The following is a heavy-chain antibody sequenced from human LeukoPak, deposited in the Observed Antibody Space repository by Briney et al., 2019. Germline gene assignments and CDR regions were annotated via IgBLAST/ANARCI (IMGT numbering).Heavy chain of an antibody. CDR1: GFTLREYL. V-gene: IGHV3-7*03. CDR3: ARDSRRVGATGGSDY. D-gene: IGHD1-26*01. CDR2: LKQDGSEK. Sequence: GSLRLSCVASGFTLREYLMGWVRQAPGEGLGGVGNLKQDGSEKNYVDSVKGRSTISRDNAKNSLYLQLNSLRADDTAVYYCARDSRRVGATGGSDYWGQGTLVTVSS. J-gene: IGHJ4*02.